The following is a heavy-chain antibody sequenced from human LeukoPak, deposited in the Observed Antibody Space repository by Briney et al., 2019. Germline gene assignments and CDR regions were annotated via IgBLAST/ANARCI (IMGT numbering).Heavy chain of an antibody. V-gene: IGHV4-38-2*01. J-gene: IGHJ4*02. CDR1: GFTFSDYY. CDR2: IYHRGST. Sequence: GSLRLSCAASGFTFSDYYMDWVRQAPGKGLEWVGSIYHRGSTYYNPSLRSRVTISLDRSKKKFSLKLTSVTAADTAVYFCARGAEYYAIWRGYAGYSDYWGQGISVTVSS. CDR3: ARGAEYYAIWRGYAGYSDY. D-gene: IGHD3-3*01.